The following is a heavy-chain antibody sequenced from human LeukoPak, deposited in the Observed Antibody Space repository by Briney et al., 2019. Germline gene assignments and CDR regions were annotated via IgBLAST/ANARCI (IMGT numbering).Heavy chain of an antibody. CDR3: ARRPITMVRGVILYGMDV. CDR2: IHYSGNA. D-gene: IGHD3-10*01. V-gene: IGHV4-30-4*08. J-gene: IGHJ6*04. Sequence: SQTLSLTCTVSGGSINSGGYYWNWIRQPPGKGLEWIGYIHYSGNAFYSPSLESRISMSVDTSKSQFSLKLTSVTAADTAVYYCARRPITMVRGVILYGMDVWGKGTTVTVSS. CDR1: GGSINSGGYY.